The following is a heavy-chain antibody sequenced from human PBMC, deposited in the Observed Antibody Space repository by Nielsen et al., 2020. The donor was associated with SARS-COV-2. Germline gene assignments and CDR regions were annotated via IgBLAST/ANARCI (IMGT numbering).Heavy chain of an antibody. D-gene: IGHD1-26*01. CDR3: ARDLIVGATRYYYGMDV. V-gene: IGHV3-11*01. Sequence: GGSLRLSCAASGFTFSDYYMSWIRQAPGKGLEWVSYISSSGSTIYYADSVKGRFTISRDNAKNSLYLQMNSLRAEDTAVYYCARDLIVGATRYYYGMDVWGQGTTVTVSS. J-gene: IGHJ6*02. CDR1: GFTFSDYY. CDR2: ISSSGSTI.